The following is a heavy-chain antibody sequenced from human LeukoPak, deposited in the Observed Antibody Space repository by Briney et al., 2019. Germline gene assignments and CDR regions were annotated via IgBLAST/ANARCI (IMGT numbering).Heavy chain of an antibody. CDR2: ISYDGSNK. CDR1: GFTFSSYA. Sequence: QPGGSLRLSCAASGFTFSSYAMHWVRQAPGKGLEWVAVISYDGSNKYYADSVKGRFTISRDNSMNTLYLQMNSLRAEDTAVYYCARDKDIVVVVAATLDYWGQGTLVTVSS. CDR3: ARDKDIVVVVAATLDY. V-gene: IGHV3-30*04. J-gene: IGHJ4*02. D-gene: IGHD2-15*01.